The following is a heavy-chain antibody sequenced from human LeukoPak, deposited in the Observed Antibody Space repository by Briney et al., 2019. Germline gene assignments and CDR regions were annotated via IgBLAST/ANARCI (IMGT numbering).Heavy chain of an antibody. Sequence: PGGSLRLSCAASGFTFSSYGMHWVRQAPGKGLEWVAIIWYDGSNKYYADSVKGRFTISRDNAKNSLYLQMNSLRAEDTAVYYCARAEHPKAAAVDYWGQGTLVTVSS. CDR1: GFTFSSYG. J-gene: IGHJ4*02. V-gene: IGHV3-33*01. CDR2: IWYDGSNK. CDR3: ARAEHPKAAAVDY. D-gene: IGHD6-13*01.